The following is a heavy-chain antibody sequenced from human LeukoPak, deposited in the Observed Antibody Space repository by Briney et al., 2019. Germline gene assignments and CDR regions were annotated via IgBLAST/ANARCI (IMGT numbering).Heavy chain of an antibody. D-gene: IGHD2-8*01. V-gene: IGHV3-21*01. Sequence: RGSLRLSCVASGFTFTTYSMNWVRLAPWKGLEWVSSISTTGDFIHYADSVKGRFTISRDNAKNPLYLQMNSLRAEDTAIYYCAGRDCANGLCQFDYWGRGTLVTVSS. CDR1: GFTFTTYS. J-gene: IGHJ4*02. CDR3: AGRDCANGLCQFDY. CDR2: ISTTGDFI.